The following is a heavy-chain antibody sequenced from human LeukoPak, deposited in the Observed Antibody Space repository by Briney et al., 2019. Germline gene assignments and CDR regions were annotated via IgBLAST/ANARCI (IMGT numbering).Heavy chain of an antibody. CDR1: GYSFTNYW. Sequence: GESLKISCKGSGYSFTNYWIGWVRQMPGKGLEWMGIIYPGDSDTRYSPSFQGQVTISADKSISTAYLQWSSLKASDTAMYYCARGVVVVAALFDYWGQGTLVTVSS. D-gene: IGHD2-15*01. CDR3: ARGVVVVAALFDY. CDR2: IYPGDSDT. J-gene: IGHJ4*02. V-gene: IGHV5-51*01.